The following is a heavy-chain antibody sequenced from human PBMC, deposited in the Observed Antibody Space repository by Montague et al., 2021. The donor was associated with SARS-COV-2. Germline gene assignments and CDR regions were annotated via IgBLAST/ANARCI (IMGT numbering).Heavy chain of an antibody. Sequence: SLRLSCAASGFTFRSYTMNWVRQAPGKGLEWVSCISSSSSYIYYADSVKGRFTIFRDNAKNSLFLQMNSLRAEDTAVYYCARDGWAHYYDSSGYEGNFDIWGQGTMVTVSP. J-gene: IGHJ3*02. CDR2: ISSSSSYI. CDR3: ARDGWAHYYDSSGYEGNFDI. D-gene: IGHD3-22*01. V-gene: IGHV3-21*01. CDR1: GFTFRSYT.